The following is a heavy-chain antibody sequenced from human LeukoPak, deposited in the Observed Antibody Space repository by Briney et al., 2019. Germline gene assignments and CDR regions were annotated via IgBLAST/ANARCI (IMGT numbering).Heavy chain of an antibody. V-gene: IGHV1-24*01. CDR3: ATGQFGELFDY. J-gene: IGHJ4*02. CDR1: GYSLTELS. D-gene: IGHD3-10*01. Sequence: EASVKVSCKVSGYSLTELSTHWVRQAPGRGREWMGGFDPEDGETIYAQKFQGRVTMTEDTSTDTAYMELSSLRSEDTAVYYCATGQFGELFDYWGQGTLVTVSS. CDR2: FDPEDGET.